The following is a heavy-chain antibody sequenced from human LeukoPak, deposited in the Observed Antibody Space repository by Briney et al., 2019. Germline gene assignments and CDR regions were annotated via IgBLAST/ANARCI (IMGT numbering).Heavy chain of an antibody. J-gene: IGHJ4*02. CDR1: GFTFSSCA. V-gene: IGHV3-23*01. D-gene: IGHD3-3*01. CDR3: AKLRAGYDFWSGYYTYFDY. Sequence: GGSLRLSCAASGFTFSSCAMSWVRQAPGTGLEWVSAISGSGGSTYYADCVKGRFTISRDNSKNTLYLQMNSLRAEDTAVYYCAKLRAGYDFWSGYYTYFDYWGQGTLVTVSS. CDR2: ISGSGGST.